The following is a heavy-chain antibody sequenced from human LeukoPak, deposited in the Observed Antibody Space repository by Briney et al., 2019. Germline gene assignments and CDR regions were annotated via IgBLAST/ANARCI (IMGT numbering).Heavy chain of an antibody. CDR2: IYYSGST. CDR3: ARVLLWFGDPQGMDV. V-gene: IGHV4-61*08. CDR1: GGSISSGDYY. Sequence: PSQTLSLTCTVSGGSISSGDYYWSWIRQPPGKGLEWIGYIYYSGSTNYNPSLKSRVTISVDTSKNQFSLKLSSVTAADTAVYYCARVLLWFGDPQGMDVWGQGTTVTVSS. D-gene: IGHD3-10*01. J-gene: IGHJ6*02.